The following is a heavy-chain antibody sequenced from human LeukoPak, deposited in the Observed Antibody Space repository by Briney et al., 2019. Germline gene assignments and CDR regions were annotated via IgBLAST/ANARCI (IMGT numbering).Heavy chain of an antibody. Sequence: GGSLRLSCAASGFTLSSYWMSWVRQAPGKGLEWAANIKQDGSEKYYVDSVKGRFTISRDNAKNSLYLQMNSLRAEDTAVYYCASSRYDSSGYYGIIAYWGQGTLVTVSS. CDR1: GFTLSSYW. CDR3: ASSRYDSSGYYGIIAY. J-gene: IGHJ4*02. CDR2: IKQDGSEK. V-gene: IGHV3-7*01. D-gene: IGHD3-22*01.